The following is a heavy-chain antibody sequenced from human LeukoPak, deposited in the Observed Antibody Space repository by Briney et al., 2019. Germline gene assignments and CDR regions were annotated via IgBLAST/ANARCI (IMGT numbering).Heavy chain of an antibody. D-gene: IGHD3-22*01. CDR1: GWSFSGYY. J-gene: IGHJ4*02. Sequence: SETLTLTCAVSGWSFSGYYLSWIRQPPGKGLEWIAEINHSGSTNYNASLKSRVTISVVTSKNQFSLKLSFVTAADTAVYYCARGRGDSNDYVGFTFSYSSGYSYFDYWGQGTLVTVSS. V-gene: IGHV4-34*01. CDR3: ARGRGDSNDYVGFTFSYSSGYSYFDY. CDR2: INHSGST.